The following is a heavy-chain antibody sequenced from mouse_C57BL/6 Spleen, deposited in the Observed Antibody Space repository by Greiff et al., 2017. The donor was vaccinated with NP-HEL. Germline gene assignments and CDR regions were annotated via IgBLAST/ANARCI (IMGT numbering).Heavy chain of an antibody. D-gene: IGHD2-5*01. J-gene: IGHJ2*01. CDR1: GFTFSSYA. Sequence: EVKLVESGGGLVKPGGSLKLSCAASGFTFSSYAMSWVRQTPEKRLEWVATISDGGSYTYYPDNVKGRFTISRDNAKNNLYLQMSHLKSEDTAMYYCARALYSNYLYYFDYWGQGTTLTVSS. CDR3: ARALYSNYLYYFDY. CDR2: ISDGGSYT. V-gene: IGHV5-4*03.